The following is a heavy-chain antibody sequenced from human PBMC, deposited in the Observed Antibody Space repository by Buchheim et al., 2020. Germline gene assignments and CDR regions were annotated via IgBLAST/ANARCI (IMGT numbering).Heavy chain of an antibody. D-gene: IGHD3-9*01. Sequence: QVQLQESDPGLVKPSGTLSLTCAVSGASTATSNWWSWFRQPPGKGLEWIGEVYSGGDTNYNPSLKSRVTMSVDNSNNQFSLRLNSMTAADTGTYYCARCDGSDWRHCDPWGQGTL. J-gene: IGHJ5*02. CDR1: GASTATSNW. CDR2: VYSGGDT. V-gene: IGHV4-4*02. CDR3: ARCDGSDWRHCDP.